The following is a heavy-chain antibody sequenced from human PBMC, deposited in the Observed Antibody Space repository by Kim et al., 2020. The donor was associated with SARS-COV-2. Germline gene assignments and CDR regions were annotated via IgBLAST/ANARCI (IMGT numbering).Heavy chain of an antibody. V-gene: IGHV3-11*01. Sequence: GGSLRLSCAASGFSFSDYSMTWIRQAPGKGLEWLAYINSDGTSIKYADSVNGRFTISRNNAKKSLSLQMNSLTPEDTAVYYCVREPDSWGQGNLVNVSS. CDR2: INSDGTSI. CDR3: VREPDS. CDR1: GFSFSDYS. J-gene: IGHJ4*02.